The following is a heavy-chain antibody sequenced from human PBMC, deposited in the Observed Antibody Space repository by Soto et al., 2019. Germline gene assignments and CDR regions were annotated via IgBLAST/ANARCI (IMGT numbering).Heavy chain of an antibody. V-gene: IGHV4-4*02. J-gene: IGHJ6*02. Sequence: PSETLSLTCAVSGGSISSSNWWSWVRQPPGKGLEWIGEIYHSGSTNYNPSLKSRVTISVDKSKNQFSLKLSSVTAADTAVYYCARGLAVAGTFYYYYGMDVWGQGTTVTVSS. CDR1: GGSISSSNW. CDR3: ARGLAVAGTFYYYYGMDV. D-gene: IGHD6-19*01. CDR2: IYHSGST.